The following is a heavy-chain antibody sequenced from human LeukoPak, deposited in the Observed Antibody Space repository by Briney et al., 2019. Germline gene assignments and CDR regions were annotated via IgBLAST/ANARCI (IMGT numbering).Heavy chain of an antibody. CDR1: GGTFSSYA. Sequence: ASVKVSCKASGGTFSSYAISWVRQAPGQGLEWMGIINPSGGSTSYAQKFQGRVTVTRDTSTSTVYMELSSLRSEDTAVYYCARGPGGGTTFLGDYWGQGTLVTVSS. J-gene: IGHJ4*02. CDR3: ARGPGGGTTFLGDY. D-gene: IGHD1-7*01. CDR2: INPSGGST. V-gene: IGHV1-46*01.